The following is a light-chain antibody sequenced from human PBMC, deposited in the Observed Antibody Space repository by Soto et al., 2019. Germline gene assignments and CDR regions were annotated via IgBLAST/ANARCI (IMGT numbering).Light chain of an antibody. J-gene: IGKJ1*01. CDR3: QQSNNWPRT. CDR1: QSVSSN. Sequence: EILITQSPATLSVSPGERATLSCRASQSVSSNLAWYQQKPGQAPRILIYGASTRDTGIPARFSGSGSWTEFTLTISRLQSEDFAVYYCQQSNNWPRTFGQGTKVDIK. CDR2: GAS. V-gene: IGKV3-15*01.